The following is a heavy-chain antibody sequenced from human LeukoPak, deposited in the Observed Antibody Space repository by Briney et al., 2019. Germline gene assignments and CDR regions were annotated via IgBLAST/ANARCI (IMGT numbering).Heavy chain of an antibody. D-gene: IGHD3-3*01. CDR2: IKQDGSEK. Sequence: ETLSLTCTVSGGSISSGGYYWSWVRQAPGKGLEWVANIKQDGSEKYYVDSVKGRFTISRDNAKNSLYLQMNSLRAEDTAVYYCARDPLWSGYSDYWGQGTLVTVSS. V-gene: IGHV3-7*01. CDR1: GGSISSGGYY. J-gene: IGHJ4*02. CDR3: ARDPLWSGYSDY.